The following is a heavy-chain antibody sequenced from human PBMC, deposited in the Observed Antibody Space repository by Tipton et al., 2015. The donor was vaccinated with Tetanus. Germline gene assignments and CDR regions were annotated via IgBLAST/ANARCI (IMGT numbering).Heavy chain of an antibody. CDR3: ARDRSDSWYWFDT. J-gene: IGHJ5*02. V-gene: IGHV1-18*04. CDR2: ISAHNGNT. D-gene: IGHD6-13*01. Sequence: QMQLVQSGAEVKKPGASVKVSCKTSGYTFTNSGFSWVRQAPGQGLEWMGWISAHNGNTDYAQNLQCRLTMTTDTSTNTAYMELRNLRSDDTAVYYCARDRSDSWYWFDTWGQGTLVTVSS. CDR1: GYTFTNSG.